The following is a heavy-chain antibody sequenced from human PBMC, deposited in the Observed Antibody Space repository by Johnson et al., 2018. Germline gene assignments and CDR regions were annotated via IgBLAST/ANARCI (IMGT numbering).Heavy chain of an antibody. CDR2: INPDGGSA. CDR3: AREGSAVVTAHDY. D-gene: IGHD2-21*02. V-gene: IGHV1-46*01. Sequence: VQLLESGAEVKQPGASVKVSCKASGYTFINYYIHWVRQAPGQGLAWMGIINPDGGSATYAQKFQGRVIMTSDPSTSTVYMDLTYLRSEDTAMYYWAREGSAVVTAHDYWGQGTLVTVSS. J-gene: IGHJ4*02. CDR1: GYTFINYY.